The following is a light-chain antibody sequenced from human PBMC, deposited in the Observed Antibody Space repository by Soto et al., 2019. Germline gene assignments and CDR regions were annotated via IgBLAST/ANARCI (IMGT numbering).Light chain of an antibody. J-gene: IGKJ4*01. V-gene: IGKV1-5*03. CDR1: QSISSW. CDR3: QQYNSWPLT. CDR2: KAS. Sequence: DIQMTQSPSTLSASVGDRVTITCRASQSISSWLAWYQQKPGKAPKLLIYKASSLESGVPSRFSGSGSGSEFTLTICSLQSEDFAVYYCQQYNSWPLTFGGGTKVEIK.